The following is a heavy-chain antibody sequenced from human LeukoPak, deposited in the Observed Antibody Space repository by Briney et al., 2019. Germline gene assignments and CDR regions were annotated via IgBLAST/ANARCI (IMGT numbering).Heavy chain of an antibody. D-gene: IGHD2/OR15-2a*01. CDR3: TRVVNGFPFDY. CDR1: GFTFGDYA. J-gene: IGHJ4*02. CDR2: IRSKAYGGTT. Sequence: PGRSLRLSCTASGFTFGDYAMSWFRQAPGKGLEWVGFIRSKAYGGTTEYAASVKGRFTISRDDSKSIAYLQMNSLKTEDTAVYYCTRVVNGFPFDYWGQGTLVTVSS. V-gene: IGHV3-49*03.